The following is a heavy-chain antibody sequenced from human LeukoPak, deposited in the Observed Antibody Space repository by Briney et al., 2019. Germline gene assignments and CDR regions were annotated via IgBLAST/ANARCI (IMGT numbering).Heavy chain of an antibody. CDR1: GFTFSSYS. Sequence: GGSLRLSCAASGFTFSSYSMNWVRQAPGKGLEWVSSISGSSSYIYYADSLKGRFTISRDNAKNSLYLQMNSLRAEDTAVYFCARDGDISGYSDWGQGTLVTVSS. CDR2: ISGSSSYI. CDR3: ARDGDISGYSD. D-gene: IGHD3-22*01. J-gene: IGHJ4*02. V-gene: IGHV3-21*01.